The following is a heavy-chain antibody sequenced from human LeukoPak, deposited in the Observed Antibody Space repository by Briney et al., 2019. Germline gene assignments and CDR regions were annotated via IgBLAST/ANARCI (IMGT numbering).Heavy chain of an antibody. J-gene: IGHJ4*02. CDR1: GGSISSGDYY. Sequence: SETLSLTCTVSGGSISSGDYYWSWIRQPPGKGLEWIGYIYYSGSTYYNPSLKSRVTISVDTSKNQFSLKLSSVTAADTAVYYCARDISDWNYFDYWGQGTLVTVSS. V-gene: IGHV4-30-4*01. D-gene: IGHD2-21*02. CDR2: IYYSGST. CDR3: ARDISDWNYFDY.